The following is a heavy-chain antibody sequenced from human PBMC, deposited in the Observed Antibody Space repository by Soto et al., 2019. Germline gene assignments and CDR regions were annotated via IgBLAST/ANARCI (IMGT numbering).Heavy chain of an antibody. Sequence: QVQLVESGGGIVKPGRSLRLSCAASGFVFHDYGLHWVRQAPGKGLEWVAVISDDGSNKYYADSVKGRFTISRDTSRTPLCLQMNSLRVEDTAVYYCACCRRPQYCYCGIDVWGQGPTVTVSS. CDR3: ACCRRPQYCYCGIDV. CDR1: GFVFHDYG. D-gene: IGHD2-15*01. CDR2: ISDDGSNK. V-gene: IGHV3-30*03. J-gene: IGHJ6*01.